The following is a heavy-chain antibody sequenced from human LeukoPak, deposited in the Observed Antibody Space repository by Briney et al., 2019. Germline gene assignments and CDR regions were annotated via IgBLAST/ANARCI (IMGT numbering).Heavy chain of an antibody. Sequence: GGPRGLSFEASGLTLGSYEMNWVRQAPGKGLEGVPYISSSGSTIYYADSVKGRFTISRDNAKNSLYLQMNSLRAEDTAVYYCARYYYDSSVYDYWGQGTLVTVSS. CDR1: GLTLGSYE. V-gene: IGHV3-48*03. CDR2: ISSSGSTI. D-gene: IGHD3-22*01. J-gene: IGHJ4*02. CDR3: ARYYYDSSVYDY.